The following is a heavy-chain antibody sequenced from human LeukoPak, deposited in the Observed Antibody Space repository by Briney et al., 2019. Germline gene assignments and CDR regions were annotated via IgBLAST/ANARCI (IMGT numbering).Heavy chain of an antibody. Sequence: SETLSLTCAVYGGFFSGYYWSWIRQPPGKGLEWIGEINHSGSTNYNPSLKSRVTISVDTSKNQFSLKLSSVTAADTAVYYCARRKSLLWFGELGGPYNWFDPWGQGTLVTVSS. V-gene: IGHV4-34*01. J-gene: IGHJ5*02. CDR1: GGFFSGYY. CDR2: INHSGST. CDR3: ARRKSLLWFGELGGPYNWFDP. D-gene: IGHD3-10*01.